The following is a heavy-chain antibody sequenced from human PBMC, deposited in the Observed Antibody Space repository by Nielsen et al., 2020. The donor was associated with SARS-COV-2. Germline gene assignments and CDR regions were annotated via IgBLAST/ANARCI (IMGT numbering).Heavy chain of an antibody. CDR3: ARGRGGKPYSSSSPQYYFDY. CDR2: INPNSGGT. Sequence: ASVKVSCKASGYTFTGYYMHWVRQAPGQGLEWMGRINPNSGGTNYAQKFQGRVTMTRDTSISTAYMELSRLRSDDTVVYYCARGRGGKPYSSSSPQYYFDYWGQGTLVTVSS. J-gene: IGHJ4*02. CDR1: GYTFTGYY. D-gene: IGHD6-13*01. V-gene: IGHV1-2*05.